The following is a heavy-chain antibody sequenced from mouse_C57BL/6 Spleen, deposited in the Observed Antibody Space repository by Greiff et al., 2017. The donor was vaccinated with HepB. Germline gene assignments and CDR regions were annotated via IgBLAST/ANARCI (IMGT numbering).Heavy chain of an antibody. V-gene: IGHV1-18*01. Sequence: EVQLQQSGPELVKPGASVKIPCKASGYTFTDYNMDWVKQSHGKSLEWIGDINPNNGGTIYNQKFKGKATLTVDKSSSTAYMELRSLTSEDTAVYYCAKGGYYGSSQEDYAMDYWGQGTSVTVSS. CDR2: INPNNGGT. D-gene: IGHD1-1*01. CDR1: GYTFTDYN. J-gene: IGHJ4*01. CDR3: AKGGYYGSSQEDYAMDY.